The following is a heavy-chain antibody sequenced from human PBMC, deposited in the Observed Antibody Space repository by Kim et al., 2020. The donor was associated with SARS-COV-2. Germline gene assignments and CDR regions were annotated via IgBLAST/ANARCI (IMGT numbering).Heavy chain of an antibody. CDR3: ARELDVGGFGNYYYGMDV. D-gene: IGHD2-15*01. Sequence: GRFTISRGNSKNTLYLQMNSLRAEDTAVYYCARELDVGGFGNYYYGMDVWGQGTTVTVSS. V-gene: IGHV3-53*01. J-gene: IGHJ6*02.